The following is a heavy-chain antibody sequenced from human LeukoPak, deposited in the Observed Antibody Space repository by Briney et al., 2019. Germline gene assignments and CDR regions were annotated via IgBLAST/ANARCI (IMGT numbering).Heavy chain of an antibody. CDR1: GGSFSGYY. J-gene: IGHJ4*02. V-gene: IGHV4-34*01. Sequence: PSETLSLTCAAYGGSFSGYYWSWIRQPPGKGLEWIGEINHSGSTNYNPSLKSRVTISVDTSKNQFSLKLSSVTAADTAVYYCARDPIAAAAPYWGQGTLVTVSS. CDR2: INHSGST. CDR3: ARDPIAAAAPY. D-gene: IGHD6-13*01.